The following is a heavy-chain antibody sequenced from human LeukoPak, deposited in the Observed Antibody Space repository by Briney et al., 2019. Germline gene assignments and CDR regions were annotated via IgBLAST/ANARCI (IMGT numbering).Heavy chain of an antibody. CDR2: ISSSISSTSSTI. CDR1: GFTFSTYS. CDR3: ARTPLHYDDSGHYYPNYYYGLDV. D-gene: IGHD3-22*01. J-gene: IGHJ6*02. Sequence: PGGSLRLSCAASGFTFSTYSMNWVRQAPGKGLEWVSYISSSISSTSSTIYYRDSVKGRFTISRDNAKNSLYLQMNSLRAEDTAVYFCARTPLHYDDSGHYYPNYYYGLDVWGQGTTVTVSS. V-gene: IGHV3-48*04.